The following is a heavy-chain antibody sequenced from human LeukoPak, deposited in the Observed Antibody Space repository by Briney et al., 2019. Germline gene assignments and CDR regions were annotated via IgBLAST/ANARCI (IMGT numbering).Heavy chain of an antibody. V-gene: IGHV4-38-2*01. J-gene: IGHJ4*02. D-gene: IGHD5-24*01. Sequence: SQTLSLTCAVSGYSISSGYYWGWIRQPPGKGLEWIGSIYHSGSTYYNPSLKSRVTISVDTSKNQFSLKLSSVTAADTAVYYCARHGLVEMALDYWGQGTLVTVSS. CDR2: IYHSGST. CDR1: GYSISSGYY. CDR3: ARHGLVEMALDY.